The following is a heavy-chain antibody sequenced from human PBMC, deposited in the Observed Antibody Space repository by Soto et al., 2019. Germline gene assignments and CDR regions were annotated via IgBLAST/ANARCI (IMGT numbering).Heavy chain of an antibody. J-gene: IGHJ4*02. V-gene: IGHV3-30-3*01. D-gene: IGHD5-18*01. CDR2: ISYDGSNK. Sequence: GGSLRLSCAASGFTFSSYAMHWVRQAPGKGLEWVAVISYDGSNKYYADSVKGRFTISRDNSKNTLYLQMNSLRAEDTAVYYCAREVYSYGSLFDYWGRGTLVTVSS. CDR3: AREVYSYGSLFDY. CDR1: GFTFSSYA.